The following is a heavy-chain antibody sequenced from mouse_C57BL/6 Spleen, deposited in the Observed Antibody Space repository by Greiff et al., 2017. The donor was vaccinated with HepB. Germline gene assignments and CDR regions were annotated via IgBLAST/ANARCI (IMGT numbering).Heavy chain of an antibody. CDR3: ARQPYDSNFYYAMDY. CDR2: IWSDGST. V-gene: IGHV2-6-1*01. CDR1: GFSLTSYG. Sequence: QVQLKESGPGLVAPSQSLSITCTVSGFSLTSYGVHWVRQPPGKGLEWLVVIWSDGSTTYNSALKSRLSISKDNSKSQVFLKMNSLQTDDTAMYYCARQPYDSNFYYAMDYWGQGTSVTVSS. D-gene: IGHD2-5*01. J-gene: IGHJ4*01.